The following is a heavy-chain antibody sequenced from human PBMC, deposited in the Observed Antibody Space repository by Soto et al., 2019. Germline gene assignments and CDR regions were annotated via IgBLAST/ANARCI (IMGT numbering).Heavy chain of an antibody. Sequence: GGSLRLSCAGYGFTFSSYAMSWVRKAPGKGLEWVSTISGSGDSTFYADSVKGRFTVSRDNSKDTLYLQMDSLRAEDTAVYYCANFAWGIDYWGQGTLVTVSS. J-gene: IGHJ4*02. V-gene: IGHV3-23*01. CDR2: ISGSGDST. CDR1: GFTFSSYA. CDR3: ANFAWGIDY. D-gene: IGHD3-16*01.